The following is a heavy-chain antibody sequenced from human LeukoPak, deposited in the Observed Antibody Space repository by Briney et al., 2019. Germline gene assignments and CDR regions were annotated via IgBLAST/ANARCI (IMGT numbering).Heavy chain of an antibody. V-gene: IGHV3-30*04. Sequence: GGSLRLSYAASGFTFSSYAMHWVRQTPGEALEWVAVISYDGSQKYYADSVKGRFTVSRDNSKNTVYLQMNSLRREDTAVYYCARDGGRWLPHEYWGQGTLVTVSS. CDR1: GFTFSSYA. J-gene: IGHJ4*02. CDR3: ARDGGRWLPHEY. CDR2: ISYDGSQK. D-gene: IGHD4-23*01.